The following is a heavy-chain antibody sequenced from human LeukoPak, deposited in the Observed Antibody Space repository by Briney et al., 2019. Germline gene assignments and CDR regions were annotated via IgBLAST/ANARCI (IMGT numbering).Heavy chain of an antibody. CDR1: GFTFSTYA. CDR3: AAQGTTTGGFDP. V-gene: IGHV3-64*01. D-gene: IGHD1/OR15-1a*01. J-gene: IGHJ5*02. Sequence: GGPLRLSCAASGFTFSTYAMLWVRQAPGKGLEYVSSISGNGGYTYYASSVKGRFTISRDNSKNTLFLQMGSLRAEDMAVYYCAAQGTTTGGFDPWGQGTLVTVSS. CDR2: ISGNGGYT.